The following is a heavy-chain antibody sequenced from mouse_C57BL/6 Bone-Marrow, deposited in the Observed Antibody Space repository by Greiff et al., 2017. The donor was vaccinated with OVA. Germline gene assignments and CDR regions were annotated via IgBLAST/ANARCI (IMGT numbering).Heavy chain of an antibody. V-gene: IGHV14-4*01. Sequence: VQLKQSGAELVRPGASVKLSCTASGFNIKDDYMHWVKQRPEQGLEWIGWIDPENGDTEYASKFQGKATITADTSSNTAYLQLSSLTSEDTAVYYCTFYYYGTVDYWGQGTTLTVSS. J-gene: IGHJ2*01. CDR2: IDPENGDT. CDR1: GFNIKDDY. D-gene: IGHD1-1*01. CDR3: TFYYYGTVDY.